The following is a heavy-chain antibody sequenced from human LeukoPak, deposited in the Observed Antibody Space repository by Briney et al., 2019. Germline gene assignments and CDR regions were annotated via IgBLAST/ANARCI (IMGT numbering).Heavy chain of an antibody. D-gene: IGHD6-6*01. CDR2: ISGSGGGT. CDR1: GFTFSSYA. CDR3: AKSDFTYSSSSAVGY. Sequence: GGSLRLSCAASGFTFSSYAMSWVRQAPGKGLEWVSAISGSGGGTYYADSVKGRFTISRDNSKNTLYLQMNSLRAEDTAVYYCAKSDFTYSSSSAVGYWGQGTLVTVSS. V-gene: IGHV3-23*01. J-gene: IGHJ4*02.